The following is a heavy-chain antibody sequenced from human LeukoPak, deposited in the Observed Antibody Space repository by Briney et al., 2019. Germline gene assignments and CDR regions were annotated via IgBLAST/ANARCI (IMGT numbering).Heavy chain of an antibody. CDR2: ISSSSSYI. J-gene: IGHJ5*02. CDR1: GFTFSSYS. Sequence: GGSLRLSCAASGFTFSSYSMNWVRQAPGKGLEWVSSISSSSSYIYYADSVKGRFTISRDNAKNSLYLQMNSLRAEDTAVYYCARDTVGWVVVTAIPSPEFDPWGQGTLVTVSS. CDR3: ARDTVGWVVVTAIPSPEFDP. V-gene: IGHV3-21*01. D-gene: IGHD2-21*02.